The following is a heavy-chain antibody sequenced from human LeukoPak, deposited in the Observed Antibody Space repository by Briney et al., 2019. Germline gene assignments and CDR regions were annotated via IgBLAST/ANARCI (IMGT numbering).Heavy chain of an antibody. CDR2: MNPNSGNT. CDR3: ARRYGDYPDAFDI. J-gene: IGHJ3*02. V-gene: IGHV1-8*03. Sequence: ASVKVSCEASGYTFTSYDINWVRQATGQGLEWMGWMNPNSGNTGYAQKFQGRVTITRNTSISTAYMELSSLRSEDTAVYYCARRYGDYPDAFDIWGQGTMVTVSS. D-gene: IGHD4-17*01. CDR1: GYTFTSYD.